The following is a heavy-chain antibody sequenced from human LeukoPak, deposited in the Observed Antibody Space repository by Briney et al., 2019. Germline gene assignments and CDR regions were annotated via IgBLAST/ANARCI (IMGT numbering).Heavy chain of an antibody. D-gene: IGHD3-10*01. V-gene: IGHV1-69*02. CDR1: GGTFRSYT. CDR3: ARGSGITMVRGVIEYYFDY. CDR2: IIPILGIA. Sequence: SVKVSCKASGGTFRSYTISWVRQAPGQGLEWMGRIIPILGIANYAQKFQGRVTITADKSSSTTYMELSSLRSEDTAVYYCARGSGITMVRGVIEYYFDYWGQGTLVTVSS. J-gene: IGHJ4*02.